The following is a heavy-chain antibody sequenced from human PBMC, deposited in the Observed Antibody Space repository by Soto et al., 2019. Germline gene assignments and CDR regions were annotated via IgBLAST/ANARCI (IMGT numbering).Heavy chain of an antibody. V-gene: IGHV1-69*04. Sequence: SVKVSCKASGGTFSSYTISWVRQAPGQGLEWMGRIIPILGIANYAQKFQGRVTITADKSTRTAYMELSSLRSEDTAVYYCARDPYYYDSTRRYYYGMDVWGQGTTVTVSS. CDR3: ARDPYYYDSTRRYYYGMDV. D-gene: IGHD3-22*01. J-gene: IGHJ6*02. CDR1: GGTFSSYT. CDR2: IIPILGIA.